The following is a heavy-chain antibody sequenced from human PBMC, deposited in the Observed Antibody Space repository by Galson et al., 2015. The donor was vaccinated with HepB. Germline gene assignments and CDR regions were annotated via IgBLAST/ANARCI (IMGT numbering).Heavy chain of an antibody. J-gene: IGHJ4*02. D-gene: IGHD3-22*01. Sequence: SVKVSCKASGYTFSTYGVSRVRQAPGQGLEWMGWISTKNGNTIYAQKFQGRVTMTTDTPTSTTYMELKTLRSDDTAVYYCARDLYYYDSSGRNRFDYWGQGTLVTVSS. CDR2: ISTKNGNT. CDR3: ARDLYYYDSSGRNRFDY. CDR1: GYTFSTYG. V-gene: IGHV1-18*04.